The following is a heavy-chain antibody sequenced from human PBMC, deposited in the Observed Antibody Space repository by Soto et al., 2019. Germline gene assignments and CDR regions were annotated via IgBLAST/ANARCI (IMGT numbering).Heavy chain of an antibody. CDR1: GFTFSSYA. J-gene: IGHJ6*02. CDR3: AREYYYYYYGMDG. CDR2: ISYDGSNK. V-gene: IGHV3-30-3*01. Sequence: GGSLRLSCAASGFTFSSYAMHWVRQAPGKGLEWVAVISYDGSNKYYADSVKGRFTISRDNSKNTLYLQMNSLRAEDTAVYYCAREYYYYYYGMDGWGQGTTVTVSS.